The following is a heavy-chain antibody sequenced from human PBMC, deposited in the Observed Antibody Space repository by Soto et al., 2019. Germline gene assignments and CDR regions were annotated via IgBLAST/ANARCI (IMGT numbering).Heavy chain of an antibody. D-gene: IGHD6-13*01. J-gene: IGHJ4*02. CDR1: GFTFSSYG. V-gene: IGHV3-33*01. CDR3: ARDRQQLVFGLDY. Sequence: GGSLRLSCAASGFTFSSYGMHRVRQAPGKGLEWVAVIWYDGSNKYYADSVKGRFTISRDNSKNTLYLQMNSLRAEDTAVYYCARDRQQLVFGLDYWGQGTLVTVSS. CDR2: IWYDGSNK.